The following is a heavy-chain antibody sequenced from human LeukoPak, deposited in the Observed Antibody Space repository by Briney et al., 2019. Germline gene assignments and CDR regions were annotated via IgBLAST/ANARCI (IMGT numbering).Heavy chain of an antibody. D-gene: IGHD3-16*01. CDR2: IIPIFGTA. V-gene: IGHV1-69*13. J-gene: IGHJ4*02. CDR1: GGTFSSYA. CDR3: ARAREPYYDYVWGSHCDY. Sequence: GASVKVSCKASGGTFSSYAISWVLQAPGQGLEWMGGIIPIFGTANYAQKFQGRVTITADESTSTAYMELSSLRSEDTAVYYCARAREPYYDYVWGSHCDYWGQGTLVTVSS.